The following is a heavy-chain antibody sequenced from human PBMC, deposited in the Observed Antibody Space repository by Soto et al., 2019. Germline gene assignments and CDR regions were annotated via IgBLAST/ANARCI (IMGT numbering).Heavy chain of an antibody. D-gene: IGHD1-26*01. V-gene: IGHV4-39*01. CDR3: ARHSPEWELLRPGPGVSHWFDP. Sequence: QLQLQESGPGLVKPSETLSLTCTVSGGSISSSSYYWGWIRQPPGKGLEWIGSIYYSGSTYYNPSLKSRVTISVDTSKNQFSLKLSSVTAADTAVYYCARHSPEWELLRPGPGVSHWFDPWGQGTLVTVSS. CDR2: IYYSGST. J-gene: IGHJ5*02. CDR1: GGSISSSSYY.